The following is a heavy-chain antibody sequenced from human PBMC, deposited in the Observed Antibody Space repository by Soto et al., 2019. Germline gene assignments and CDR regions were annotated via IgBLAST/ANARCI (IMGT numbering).Heavy chain of an antibody. CDR1: GDSVSSNSAA. CDR2: TYYRSKWYN. Sequence: PSQTLSLTCAISGDSVSSNSAAWNWIRQSPSRGLEWLGRTYYRSKWYNDYAVSVKSRITINPDTSKNQFSLQLNSVTPEDTAVVYCARDQRKSSGWYDYYYYYGMDVWGKGTTVTVS. D-gene: IGHD6-19*01. J-gene: IGHJ6*04. CDR3: ARDQRKSSGWYDYYYYYGMDV. V-gene: IGHV6-1*01.